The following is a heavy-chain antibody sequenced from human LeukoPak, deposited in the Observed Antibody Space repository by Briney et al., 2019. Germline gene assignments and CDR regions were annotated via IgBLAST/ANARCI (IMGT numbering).Heavy chain of an antibody. CDR1: GFTFSSYW. D-gene: IGHD5-18*01. V-gene: IGHV3-74*01. CDR2: INGDGSST. J-gene: IGHJ4*02. CDR3: ARGGGYSYGTPSGW. Sequence: GGSLRLSCAASGFTFSSYWMHWVRQAPGKGLVWVSRINGDGSSTTYADFVKGRFTISRDNAKNTLHLQMNSLRAEDTAVYYCARGGGYSYGTPSGWWGQGTLATVSS.